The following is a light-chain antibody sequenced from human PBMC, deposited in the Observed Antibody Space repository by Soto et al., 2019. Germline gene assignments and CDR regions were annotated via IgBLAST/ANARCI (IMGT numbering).Light chain of an antibody. CDR3: QQYGSSPI. J-gene: IGKJ4*01. V-gene: IGKV3-20*01. CDR2: GAS. Sequence: IVLSQSPGTLSLSPGERATLSCRASQSVSSSYLAWYQQKPGQAPRLLIYGASSRATGIPDSFSGSGSGTDFTLTISRLEPEDFAVYYCQQYGSSPIFGGGTK. CDR1: QSVSSSY.